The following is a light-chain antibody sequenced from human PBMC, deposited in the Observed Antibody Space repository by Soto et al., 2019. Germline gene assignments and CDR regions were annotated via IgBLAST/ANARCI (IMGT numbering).Light chain of an antibody. CDR1: QSISSW. CDR2: KAS. CDR3: QQYNSYSLT. J-gene: IGKJ4*01. V-gene: IGKV1-5*03. Sequence: DIQMTQSPSTLSASVGDRVTITCRASQSISSWLAWYQQKPGKAPKLLIYKASSLESGVPSRFSCSGSGTEFTLTISSLQPDDFATYSCQQYNSYSLTFGGGTQVEIK.